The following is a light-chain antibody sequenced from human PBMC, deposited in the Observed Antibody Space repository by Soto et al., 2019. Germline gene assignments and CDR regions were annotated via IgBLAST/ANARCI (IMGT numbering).Light chain of an antibody. CDR1: QGISRS. CDR2: GAS. Sequence: DIQLTQSPSFLSASVGDTVTITCRASQGISRSLAWYQQKPGKAPKLLIYGASTLQSGVPSRFSGSGYGTEFTLTINSLQPEDFASYYCQQLTSYPLTFGGGAKVEIK. V-gene: IGKV1-9*01. CDR3: QQLTSYPLT. J-gene: IGKJ4*01.